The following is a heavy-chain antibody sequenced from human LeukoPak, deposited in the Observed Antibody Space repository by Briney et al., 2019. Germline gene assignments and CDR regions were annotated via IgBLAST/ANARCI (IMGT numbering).Heavy chain of an antibody. CDR1: GFTFSSYE. CDR2: ISSSGSTI. V-gene: IGHV3-48*03. D-gene: IGHD3-10*02. J-gene: IGHJ6*04. Sequence: GGSLRLSCAASGFTFSSYEMNWVRQAPGKGLEWVSYISSSGSTIYYADSVKGRFTISRDNAKNSLYLQMNSLRAEDTAVYYWAELGITMIGGVWGKGTTVTISS. CDR3: AELGITMIGGV.